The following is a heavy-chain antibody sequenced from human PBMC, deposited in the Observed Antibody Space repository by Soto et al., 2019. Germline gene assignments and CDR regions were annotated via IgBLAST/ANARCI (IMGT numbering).Heavy chain of an antibody. V-gene: IGHV3-74*02. CDR2: INSDGSVS. CDR1: GFTFSNYW. CDR3: ARGDCVGGTCYSLAGSFYYYMDV. Sequence: EVQLVESGGGLVQPGGSLRLSCAASGFTFSNYWIYWVRQAPGKGLEWVSRINSDGSVSSHADSVKGRLTISRDNVKNTLYLHMDSLTAEDTAVYYCARGDCVGGTCYSLAGSFYYYMDVWGKGTTVTVFS. J-gene: IGHJ6*03. D-gene: IGHD2-15*01.